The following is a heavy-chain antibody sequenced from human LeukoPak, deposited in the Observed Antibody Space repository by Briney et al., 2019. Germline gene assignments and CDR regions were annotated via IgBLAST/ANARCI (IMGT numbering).Heavy chain of an antibody. CDR2: IYYSGST. Sequence: SETLSLTCTVSGGSISSSSYCWGWVRQPPGKGLEWIGSIYYSGSTYYNPSLKSRVTISVDTSKNQLSLKLSSVTAADTAVYYCARVGYTGTKYYLDYWGQGTLVTVSP. V-gene: IGHV4-39*07. D-gene: IGHD2-8*01. J-gene: IGHJ4*02. CDR3: ARVGYTGTKYYLDY. CDR1: GGSISSSSYC.